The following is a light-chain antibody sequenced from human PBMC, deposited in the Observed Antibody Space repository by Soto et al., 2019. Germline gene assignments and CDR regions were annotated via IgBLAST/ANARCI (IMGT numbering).Light chain of an antibody. CDR1: QSVXSSY. V-gene: IGKV3-20*01. CDR2: GAS. Sequence: EMVMTQSPGTLSLSPGERATLSCRASQSVXSSYLPCYQQKPGQAPSLLXYGASSMTPGIQDRFSGSGSGTHFTLTISRLEPEDLAVYYCQQYGSSPGRFGQGNKV. CDR3: QQYGSSPGR. J-gene: IGKJ1*01.